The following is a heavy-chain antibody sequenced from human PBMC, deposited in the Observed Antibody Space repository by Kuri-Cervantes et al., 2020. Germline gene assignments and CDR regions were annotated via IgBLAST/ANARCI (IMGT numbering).Heavy chain of an antibody. CDR1: GFTFDDYA. V-gene: IGHV3-9*03. D-gene: IGHD3-10*01. Sequence: SLKISCAASGFTFDDYAMHWVRQAPGKGLEWVSGISWNSGSIGYADSVKGRFTISRDNAKNTLYLQMNSLIAEDMAVYYCARSPPDRKGYYGSGYWGQGTLVTVSS. CDR2: ISWNSGSI. CDR3: ARSPPDRKGYYGSGY. J-gene: IGHJ4*02.